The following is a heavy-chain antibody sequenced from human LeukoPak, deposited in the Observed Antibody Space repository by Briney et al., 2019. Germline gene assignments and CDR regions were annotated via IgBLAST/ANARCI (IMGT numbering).Heavy chain of an antibody. Sequence: SETLSLTCTVSGGSISSSSYYWGWIRQPPGKGLEWIGSIYYSGSTYYNPSLKSRVTISVDTSKNQFSLKLSSVTAADTAVYYCAREIEYYDSSGYYWDAFDIWGQGTMVTVSS. D-gene: IGHD3-22*01. CDR1: GGSISSSSYY. CDR3: AREIEYYDSSGYYWDAFDI. CDR2: IYYSGST. J-gene: IGHJ3*02. V-gene: IGHV4-39*07.